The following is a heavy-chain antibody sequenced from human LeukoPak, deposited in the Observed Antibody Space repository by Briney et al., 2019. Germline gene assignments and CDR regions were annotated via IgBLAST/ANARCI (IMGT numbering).Heavy chain of an antibody. V-gene: IGHV4-4*07. Sequence: PSETLSLTCTVSGGSISSYYCSWIRQPAGKGLEWIGRIYTSGSTNYNPSLKSRVTISVDTSKNQFSLKLSSVTAADTAVYYCAREDAQEGTNAFDIWDQGTMVTVSS. CDR3: AREDAQEGTNAFDI. D-gene: IGHD2-2*01. CDR2: IYTSGST. CDR1: GGSISSYY. J-gene: IGHJ3*02.